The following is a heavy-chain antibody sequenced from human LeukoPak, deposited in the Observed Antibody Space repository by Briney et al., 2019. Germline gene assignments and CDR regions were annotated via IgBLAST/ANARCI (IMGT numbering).Heavy chain of an antibody. Sequence: GGSLRLSCAASGFTFSSYAMHWVRQAPGKGLEWVAVISYDGSNKYYADSVKGRFTISRDNSKNTPYLQTNSLRAEDTAVYYCASNYYDSSGYYLRPYWGQGTLVTVSS. CDR1: GFTFSSYA. D-gene: IGHD3-22*01. CDR2: ISYDGSNK. CDR3: ASNYYDSSGYYLRPY. J-gene: IGHJ4*02. V-gene: IGHV3-30-3*01.